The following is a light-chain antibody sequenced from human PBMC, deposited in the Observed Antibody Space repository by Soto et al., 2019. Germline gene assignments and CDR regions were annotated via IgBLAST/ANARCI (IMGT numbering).Light chain of an antibody. V-gene: IGKV3-11*01. CDR1: QSVSSS. J-gene: IGKJ4*01. CDR2: HAS. Sequence: EIVLTQSPATLSLSPGERATLSCRPSQSVSSSLAWYQHKPGQAPSLLIYHASNMAAGIPARFSGSGSGTYFTLTISSLAAEGFTIYYCQQHADWPTVGEGTKVQIK. CDR3: QQHADWPT.